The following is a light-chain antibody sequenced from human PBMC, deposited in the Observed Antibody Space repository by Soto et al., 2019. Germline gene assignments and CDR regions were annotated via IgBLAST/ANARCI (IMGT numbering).Light chain of an antibody. J-gene: IGKJ1*01. V-gene: IGKV1-39*01. CDR3: PQRQS. Sequence: DIQMTQSPSSLSASVGDRVTITCRESQSISSYLNWYQQKPGKDPKLLIYAASSLQSGVPTTFSGSGSGTNFTLSIRSLQTEDFATYYGPQRQSYGHGTKV. CDR2: AAS. CDR1: QSISSY.